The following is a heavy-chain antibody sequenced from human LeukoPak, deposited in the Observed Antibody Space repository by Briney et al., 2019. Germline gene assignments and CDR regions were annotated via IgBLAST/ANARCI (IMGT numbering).Heavy chain of an antibody. CDR1: GGSISSSSYY. Sequence: SETLSLTCTVSGGSISSSSYYWGWIRQPPGKGLERIGSIYYSGSTYYNPSLKSRVTISVDTSKNQSSLKLSSVTAADTAVYYCERLGIAAQPVDYWGQGTLVTVSS. CDR2: IYYSGST. CDR3: ERLGIAAQPVDY. J-gene: IGHJ4*02. V-gene: IGHV4-39*01. D-gene: IGHD6-6*01.